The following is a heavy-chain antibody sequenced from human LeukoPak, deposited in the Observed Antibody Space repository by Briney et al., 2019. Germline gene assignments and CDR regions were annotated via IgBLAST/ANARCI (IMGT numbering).Heavy chain of an antibody. Sequence: GGPLRLSCAASGFTFSSYSMNWVRQAPGKGLEWVSSISSSSSYIYYADSVKGRFTISRDNAKNSLYLQMNSLRAEDTAVYYCARLMVAATFDYWGQGTLVTVSS. CDR3: ARLMVAATFDY. V-gene: IGHV3-21*01. CDR2: ISSSSSYI. D-gene: IGHD2-15*01. J-gene: IGHJ4*02. CDR1: GFTFSSYS.